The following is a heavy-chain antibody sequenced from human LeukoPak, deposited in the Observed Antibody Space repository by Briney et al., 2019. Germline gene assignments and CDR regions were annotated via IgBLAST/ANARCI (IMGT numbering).Heavy chain of an antibody. V-gene: IGHV5-51*01. CDR2: IYLGDSDT. CDR3: AKRETDYVWGSYHYYFDY. D-gene: IGHD3-16*01. J-gene: IGHJ4*02. Sequence: PGESLKISCKGSGYSFTSYWIGWVRQMPGKGLEWMGIIYLGDSDTRYSPSFQGQVTISADKSISTAYLQWSSLKASDTAMYYCAKRETDYVWGSYHYYFDYWGQGTLDTVPS. CDR1: GYSFTSYW.